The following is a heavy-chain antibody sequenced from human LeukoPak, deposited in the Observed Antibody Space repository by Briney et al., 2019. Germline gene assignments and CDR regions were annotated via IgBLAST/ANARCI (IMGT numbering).Heavy chain of an antibody. CDR3: VRPMGGSDDL. CDR1: GFTFSNYW. D-gene: IGHD6-19*01. J-gene: IGHJ5*02. CDR2: TTVEGTGG. V-gene: IGHV3-74*01. Sequence: AGSLRLSCVGSGFTFSNYWVHWVRHPPGQGLVWFSRTTVEGTGGDYADSVRGRFTTSRDNAKNTLYLQMNSLTAEDTAIYYCVRPMGGSDDLWGQGTLVSVSS.